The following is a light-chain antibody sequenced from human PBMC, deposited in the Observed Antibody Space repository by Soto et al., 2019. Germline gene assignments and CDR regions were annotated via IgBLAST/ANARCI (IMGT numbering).Light chain of an antibody. Sequence: AIQLTQSPSALSASVRDRVTITCRASQDIRSALCWYQQKTGKVPKLMIDAVSTLPSGFPSRLSGSGSGTDLTHPISSLQPEDFAPYYCLLDFSYFWAFGQGTKVDIK. J-gene: IGKJ1*01. V-gene: IGKV1-6*01. CDR3: LLDFSYFWA. CDR2: AVS. CDR1: QDIRSA.